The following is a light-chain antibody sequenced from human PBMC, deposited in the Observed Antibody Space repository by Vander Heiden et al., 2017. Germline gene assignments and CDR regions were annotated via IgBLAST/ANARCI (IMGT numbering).Light chain of an antibody. J-gene: IGLJ3*02. Sequence: QTVVTQEPSFSVSPGGTVTLTCGLTSGSVSSDYHPTWCQQTPGQAPRSLIYNTDIRSSGVPDRFPGSILGNKAALTITGARADDECDYYCALYMGSGIWVFGGGTKLTVL. V-gene: IGLV8-61*01. CDR1: SGSVSSDYH. CDR2: NTD. CDR3: ALYMGSGIWV.